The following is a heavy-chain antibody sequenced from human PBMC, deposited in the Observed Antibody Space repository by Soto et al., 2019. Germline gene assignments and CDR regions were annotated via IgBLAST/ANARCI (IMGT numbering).Heavy chain of an antibody. J-gene: IGHJ6*02. D-gene: IGHD6-19*01. CDR2: IVVGSGNT. Sequence: QMQLVQSGPEVKKPGTSVKVSCKASGFTFTSSAMQWVRQARGQRLEWIGWIVVGSGNTNYAQKFQERVTITRXXSXSXGYRELSSLRSEDTAVYYCAARIAVAGDHYYYGMDVWGQGTTVTVSS. V-gene: IGHV1-58*02. CDR3: AARIAVAGDHYYYGMDV. CDR1: GFTFTSSA.